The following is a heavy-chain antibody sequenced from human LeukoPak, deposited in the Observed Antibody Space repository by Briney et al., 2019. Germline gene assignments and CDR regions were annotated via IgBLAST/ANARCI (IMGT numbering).Heavy chain of an antibody. J-gene: IGHJ3*02. Sequence: GGSLRLSCAASGFTFSSYSMNWVRQAPGKGLEWVSSISSSSSYIYYADSVKGRFTLSRDNAKNSLYLQMNSLRVEDTAVYYCARQGSYLSRDAFDIWGQGTMVTVSS. CDR1: GFTFSSYS. CDR3: ARQGSYLSRDAFDI. V-gene: IGHV3-21*01. D-gene: IGHD1-26*01. CDR2: ISSSSSYI.